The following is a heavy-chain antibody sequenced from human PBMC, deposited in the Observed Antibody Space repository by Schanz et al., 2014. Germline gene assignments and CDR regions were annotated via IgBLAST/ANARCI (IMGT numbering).Heavy chain of an antibody. V-gene: IGHV3-49*04. CDR2: IRSKDYGGPP. D-gene: IGHD1-1*01. Sequence: EEQLVESGGGLVQPWRSLTLSCTTSGFTFTDHALSWVRQAPGQGLQWVGFIRSKDYGGPPEYVAPVKGRFTISRDDSRGIAYLHMTSLKTEDTGVYYCTRDSRTWNNWFDSWGQGTLVIVSS. CDR3: TRDSRTWNNWFDS. CDR1: GFTFTDHA. J-gene: IGHJ5*01.